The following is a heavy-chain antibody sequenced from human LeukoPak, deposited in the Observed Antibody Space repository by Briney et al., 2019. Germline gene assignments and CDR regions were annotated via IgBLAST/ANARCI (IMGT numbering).Heavy chain of an antibody. CDR1: GGTFSSYA. CDR2: IIPILGIA. CDR3: GSGYSYGYWGGSYYYYGMDV. Sequence: SVKVSCKASGGTFSSYAISWVRQAPGQGLEWMGRIIPILGIANYAQKFQGRVTITADKSTSTAYMELSSLRSEDTAVYYCGSGYSYGYWGGSYYYYGMDVWGQGTTVTVSS. D-gene: IGHD5-18*01. J-gene: IGHJ6*02. V-gene: IGHV1-69*04.